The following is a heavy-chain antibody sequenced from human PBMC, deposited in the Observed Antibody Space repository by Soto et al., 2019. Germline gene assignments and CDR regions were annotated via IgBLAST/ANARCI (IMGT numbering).Heavy chain of an antibody. V-gene: IGHV4-61*08. D-gene: IGHD2-21*01. Sequence: PSETLSLTCTVSGGSIDSGDYYWSWIRQPPGKGLEWIGYVYYSGTTNYNPFLKSRVTLSLDKSKNQFYLKMNSVTAADTAVYYCARDLIAPPTYFDPWGDGTLVTVSS. CDR3: ARDLIAPPTYFDP. J-gene: IGHJ5*02. CDR2: VYYSGTT. CDR1: GGSIDSGDYY.